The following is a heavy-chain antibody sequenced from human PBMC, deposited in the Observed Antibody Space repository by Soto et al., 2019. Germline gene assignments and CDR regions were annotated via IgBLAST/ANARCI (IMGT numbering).Heavy chain of an antibody. CDR3: ARLEGRTGSGSYPHDAFDI. Sequence: EVQLVQSGAEVKKPGESLKISCKGSGYSFTSYWIGWVRQMPGKGLEWMGIIYPGDSDTRYSPSFQGQVTISADKSISTAYLQWSSLKASDTAMYYCARLEGRTGSGSYPHDAFDIWGQGTMVTVSS. V-gene: IGHV5-51*03. J-gene: IGHJ3*02. CDR2: IYPGDSDT. CDR1: GYSFTSYW. D-gene: IGHD3-10*01.